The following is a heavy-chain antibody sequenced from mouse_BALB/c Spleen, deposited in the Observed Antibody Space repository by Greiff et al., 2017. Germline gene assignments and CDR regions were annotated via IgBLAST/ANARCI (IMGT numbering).Heavy chain of an antibody. D-gene: IGHD4-1*01. J-gene: IGHJ2*01. CDR3: ARDMAHWDPAYFDY. Sequence: ESGPGLVKPSQSLSLTCSVTGYSITSGYYWNWIRQFPGNKLEWMGYISYDGSNNYNPSLKNRISITRDTSKNQFFLKLNSVTTEDTATYYCARDMAHWDPAYFDYWGQGTTLTVSS. CDR2: ISYDGSN. V-gene: IGHV3-6*02. CDR1: GYSITSGYY.